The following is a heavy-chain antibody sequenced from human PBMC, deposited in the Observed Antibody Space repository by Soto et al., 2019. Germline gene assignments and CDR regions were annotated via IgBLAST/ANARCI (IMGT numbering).Heavy chain of an antibody. Sequence: QEEVVESGGGLVKPGGSLRLSCTGSGFIFSESYMTWIRQTPEKVVEWVSYINGNSHDIKYADSVKGRFTIYRDNAKNSVYLQMNNLRVEDTAVYYCTTDPWLPEFRGQGTLVTVSS. V-gene: IGHV3-11*05. CDR2: INGNSHDI. CDR1: GFIFSESY. J-gene: IGHJ4*02. D-gene: IGHD6-19*01. CDR3: TTDPWLPEF.